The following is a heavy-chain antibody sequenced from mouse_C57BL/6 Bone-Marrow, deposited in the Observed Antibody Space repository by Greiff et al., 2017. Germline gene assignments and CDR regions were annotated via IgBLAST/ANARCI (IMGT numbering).Heavy chain of an antibody. CDR3: TRCAGSSFFAY. CDR2: IYPGNSDT. CDR1: GYTFTSYW. J-gene: IGHJ3*01. D-gene: IGHD1-1*01. V-gene: IGHV1-5*01. Sequence: VQLQQSGTVLARPGASVKMSCKTSGYTFTSYWMHWVKQRPGQGLEWIGAIYPGNSDTSYNQKFKGKDKLTAVTSASTAYMELSSLTNEDSAVYYCTRCAGSSFFAYWGQGTLVTVSA.